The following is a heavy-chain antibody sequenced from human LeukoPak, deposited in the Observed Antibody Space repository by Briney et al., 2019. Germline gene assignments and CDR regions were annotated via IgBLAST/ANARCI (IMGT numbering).Heavy chain of an antibody. D-gene: IGHD5-24*01. CDR3: ARARRGVEMATIFDF. J-gene: IGHJ4*02. V-gene: IGHV1-18*01. CDR2: ISAYNGNT. CDR1: GYTFTSYG. Sequence: ASVKVPCKASGYTFTSYGISWVRQAPGQGLEWMGWISAYNGNTKYAQNLQGRVTVTTDTSTTTAYMELRSLKSDDTAVYYCARARRGVEMATIFDFWGQGTVVTVSS.